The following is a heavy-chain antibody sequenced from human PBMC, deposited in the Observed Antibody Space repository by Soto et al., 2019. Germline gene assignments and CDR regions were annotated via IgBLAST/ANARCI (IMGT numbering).Heavy chain of an antibody. D-gene: IGHD2-21*02. Sequence: EVQLVESGGGLIQPGGSLRLSCAASGFTVSSTHMRWVRQAPGKGLEWVSLIYSGGRTYYADSVKGRFTISRDNSHNTLYLQMNSLRAEDTAVYYCARDRWGDTYFDYWGQGTLVTVSS. J-gene: IGHJ4*02. CDR1: GFTVSSTH. CDR2: IYSGGRT. V-gene: IGHV3-53*01. CDR3: ARDRWGDTYFDY.